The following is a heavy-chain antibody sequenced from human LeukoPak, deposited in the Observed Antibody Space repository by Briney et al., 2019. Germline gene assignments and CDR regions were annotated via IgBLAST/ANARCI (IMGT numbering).Heavy chain of an antibody. Sequence: GESLKISCKGSAYSFTTYSIGWVHQVPGKGLEWMGIIYPGDSDTRYSPSFQGQVTISADKSISTAYLQWSSLKASDTAMYYCARRFTGSYSFDYWGQGTLVTVSS. D-gene: IGHD1-26*01. J-gene: IGHJ4*02. CDR2: IYPGDSDT. CDR3: ARRFTGSYSFDY. V-gene: IGHV5-51*07. CDR1: AYSFTTYS.